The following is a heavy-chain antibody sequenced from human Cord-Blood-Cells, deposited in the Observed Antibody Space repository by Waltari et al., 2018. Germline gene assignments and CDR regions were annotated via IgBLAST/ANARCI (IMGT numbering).Heavy chain of an antibody. CDR3: ATDLGWGELSRFDY. Sequence: QVQLVQSAAEVKKPGASVKVPCKVSGYTLTELSMHWVRQAPGKGLEWMGGFDPEDGETIYAQKFQGRVTMTEDTSTDTAYMELSSLRSEDTAVYYCATDLGWGELSRFDYWGQGTLVTVSS. V-gene: IGHV1-24*01. CDR1: GYTLTELS. J-gene: IGHJ4*02. D-gene: IGHD3-16*02. CDR2: FDPEDGET.